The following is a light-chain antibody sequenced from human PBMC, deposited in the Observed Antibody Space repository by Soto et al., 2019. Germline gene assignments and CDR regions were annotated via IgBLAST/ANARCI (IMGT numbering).Light chain of an antibody. CDR2: GAS. CDR1: QSLSSN. CDR3: QQYNNWPLT. J-gene: IGKJ4*01. V-gene: IGKV3-15*01. Sequence: EIVMTQSPATLSVSPGESATLSCRASQSLSSNLAWYQQKPGQAPRLLIYGASTRATGLPAGFSGSGSGTEFTLTISSLQSEDFAVYYCQQYNNWPLTFGGGTKVEIK.